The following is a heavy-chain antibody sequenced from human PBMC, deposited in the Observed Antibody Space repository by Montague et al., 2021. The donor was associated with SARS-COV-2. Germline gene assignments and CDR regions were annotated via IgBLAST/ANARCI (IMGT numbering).Heavy chain of an antibody. CDR2: IYYSGST. CDR3: ARRSLGYCSGGSCYSAFDP. J-gene: IGHJ5*02. D-gene: IGHD2-15*01. V-gene: IGHV4-59*01. CDR1: GGSISSYY. Sequence: SETLSLTCTVSGGSISSYYWSWIRQPPGKGLEWIGNIYYSGSTNXXPSLKSRVTISVDTSKNQFSLKLSSVTAADTAVYYCARRSLGYCSGGSCYSAFDPWGQGTLVTVSS.